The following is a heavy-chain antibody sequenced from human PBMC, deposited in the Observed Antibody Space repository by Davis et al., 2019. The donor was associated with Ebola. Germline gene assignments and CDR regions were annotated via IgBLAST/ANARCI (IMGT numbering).Heavy chain of an antibody. J-gene: IGHJ4*02. CDR1: GFTFSSYA. Sequence: GESLKISCAASGFTFSSYAMSWVRQAPGKGLEWVSAISGSGGSTYYADSVKGRFTISRDNSKNTLYLQMNSLRAEDTAVYYCAKATTVVTFWLDFDYWGQGTLVTVSS. CDR3: AKATTVVTFWLDFDY. D-gene: IGHD4-23*01. CDR2: ISGSGGST. V-gene: IGHV3-23*01.